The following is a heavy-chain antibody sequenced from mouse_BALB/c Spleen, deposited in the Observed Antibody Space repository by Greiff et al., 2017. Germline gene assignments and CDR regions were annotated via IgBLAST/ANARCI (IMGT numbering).Heavy chain of an antibody. CDR1: GFSLTRYG. CDR3: ARWGVRVAMDY. V-gene: IGHV2-2*02. CDR2: IWSGGST. J-gene: IGHJ4*01. D-gene: IGHD2-1*01. Sequence: VMLVESGPGLVQPSQSLSITCTVSGFSLTRYGVHWVRQSPGKGLEWLGVIWSGGSTDYNAAFISRLSISKDNSKSQVFFKMNSLQANDTAIYYCARWGVRVAMDYWGQGTSVTVSS.